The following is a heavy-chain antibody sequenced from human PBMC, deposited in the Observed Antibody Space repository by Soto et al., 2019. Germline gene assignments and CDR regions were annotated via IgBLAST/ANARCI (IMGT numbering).Heavy chain of an antibody. V-gene: IGHV3-23*01. CDR3: AKCMGGYYVMAV. CDR1: GFSFSSDG. Sequence: GGALRLSCAAFGFSFSSDGMSWVRQAPGKGLEWVSSISGSGGSTYYADSVKGWFTISRDNSKNMLYLQMNSLRAEDTAVYYCAKCMGGYYVMAVWGQGTTVTVSS. D-gene: IGHD2-8*01. CDR2: ISGSGGST. J-gene: IGHJ6*02.